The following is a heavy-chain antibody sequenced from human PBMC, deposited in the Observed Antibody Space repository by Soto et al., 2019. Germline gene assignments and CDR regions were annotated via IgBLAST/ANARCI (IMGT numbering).Heavy chain of an antibody. D-gene: IGHD1-1*01. J-gene: IGHJ4*01. V-gene: IGHV3-21*06. CDR2: ISISSSDR. Sequence: PGGSLRLSCAASGFTLRTYTMNWVRQAPGKGLEWVSSISISSSDRYYADSVRGRFTISRDNAENALYLQMNSLRADDTAVYFCVRGTKPVFGGKGTMVTFS. CDR1: GFTLRTYT. CDR3: VRGTKPVF.